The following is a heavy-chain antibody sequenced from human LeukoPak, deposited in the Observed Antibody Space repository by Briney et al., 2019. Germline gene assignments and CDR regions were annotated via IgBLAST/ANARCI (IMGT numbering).Heavy chain of an antibody. V-gene: IGHV3-21*01. J-gene: IGHJ4*02. CDR2: ISSSSSYI. CDR3: ARDRGIGSSSWYPLDY. D-gene: IGHD6-13*01. CDR1: GFTFSSYS. Sequence: GGSLRLSCAASGFTFSSYSMNWVRQAPGNGLEWVSSISSSSSYIYYADSVKGRFTISRDNAKNSLYLQMNSLRAEDTAVYYCARDRGIGSSSWYPLDYWGQGTLVTVSS.